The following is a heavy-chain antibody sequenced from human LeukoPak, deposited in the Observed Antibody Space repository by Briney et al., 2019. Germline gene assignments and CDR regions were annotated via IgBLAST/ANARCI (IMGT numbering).Heavy chain of an antibody. V-gene: IGHV4-34*01. CDR1: GGSFSGYY. Sequence: PSETLSLTCAVYGGSFSGYYWSWIRQPPGKGLEWIGEINHSGSTNYNPSLKSRVTISVDTSKNQFSLKLSSVTAADTAVYYCARDTGSSSYNNWFDPWGQGTLVTVSS. J-gene: IGHJ5*02. D-gene: IGHD6-13*01. CDR3: ARDTGSSSYNNWFDP. CDR2: INHSGST.